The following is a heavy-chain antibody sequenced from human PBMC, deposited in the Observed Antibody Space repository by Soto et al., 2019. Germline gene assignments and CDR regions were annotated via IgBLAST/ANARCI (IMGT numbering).Heavy chain of an antibody. J-gene: IGHJ6*02. V-gene: IGHV6-1*01. D-gene: IGHD1-7*01. CDR1: GDSVSSNSAA. CDR3: ARVFGTIYYYGMDV. Sequence: PSQTLSLTCAISGDSVSSNSAAWNWIRQSPSRGFEWLGRTYYRSKWYNDYAVSVRSRITINPDTSKNQFSLQLNSVTPEDTAVYYCARVFGTIYYYGMDVWGQGTTVTVSS. CDR2: TYYRSKWYN.